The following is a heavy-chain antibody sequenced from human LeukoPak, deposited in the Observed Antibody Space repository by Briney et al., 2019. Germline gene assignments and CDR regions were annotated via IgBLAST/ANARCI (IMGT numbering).Heavy chain of an antibody. CDR3: ARVGYYDFWSGYCGCDY. CDR1: GYTFTSYD. J-gene: IGHJ4*02. Sequence: GASVKVSCKASGYTFTSYDINWVRQATGQGLEWMGWMNPNSGNTGYAQKFQGRVTMTRNTSISTAYMELSSLRSEDTAVYYCARVGYYDFWSGYCGCDYWGQGTLVTVSS. V-gene: IGHV1-8*01. D-gene: IGHD3-3*01. CDR2: MNPNSGNT.